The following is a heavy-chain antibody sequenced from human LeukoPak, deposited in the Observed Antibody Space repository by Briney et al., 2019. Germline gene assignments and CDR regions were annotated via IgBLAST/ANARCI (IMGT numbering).Heavy chain of an antibody. D-gene: IGHD1-14*01. CDR1: GGSISSGDYY. CDR3: ARHRRRATGGFDY. V-gene: IGHV4-39*01. CDR2: IYYSGST. J-gene: IGHJ4*02. Sequence: PSQTLSLTCTVSGGSISSGDYYWGWIRQPPGKGLEWIGSIYYSGSTYYNPSLKSRVTISVDTSKNQFSLKLSSVTAADTAVYYCARHRRRATGGFDYWGQGTLVTVSS.